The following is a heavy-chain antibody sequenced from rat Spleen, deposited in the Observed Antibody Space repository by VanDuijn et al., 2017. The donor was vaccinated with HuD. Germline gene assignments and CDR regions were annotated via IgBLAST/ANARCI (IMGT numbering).Heavy chain of an antibody. CDR1: GFSLTSNS. CDR3: TGYYDGYYHPYVMDA. J-gene: IGHJ4*01. D-gene: IGHD1-12*03. V-gene: IGHV2-1*01. Sequence: QVQLKESGPGLVQPSQTLSLTCTVSGFSLTSNSVHWVRQPPGKGLEWMGGIWGDGSTDYNSALKSRLSISRDTSKSQVFLKMNSLQTEDTAIYYCTGYYDGYYHPYVMDAWGQGASVTVSP. CDR2: IWGDGST.